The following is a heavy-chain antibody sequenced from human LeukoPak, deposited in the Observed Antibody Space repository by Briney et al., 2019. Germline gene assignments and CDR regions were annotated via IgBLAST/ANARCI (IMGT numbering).Heavy chain of an antibody. D-gene: IGHD6-19*01. CDR2: ISSDSTYI. J-gene: IGHJ4*02. CDR3: ARDKYSSGWALFDF. CDR1: GFTFSDYY. Sequence: PGGSLRLSCAASGFTFSDYYMSWIRQAPGKGLEWVSSISSDSTYIYYADSVKGRFTISRDNAKNSLYLQMNSLRAEDTGVYYCARDKYSSGWALFDFWGQGTLVTVSS. V-gene: IGHV3-11*06.